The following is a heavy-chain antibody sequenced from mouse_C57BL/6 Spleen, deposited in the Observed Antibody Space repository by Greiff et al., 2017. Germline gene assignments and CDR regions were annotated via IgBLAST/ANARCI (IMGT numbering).Heavy chain of an antibody. CDR1: GYSFTGYY. V-gene: IGHV1-42*01. CDR3: ARGGTTVVVDFDY. D-gene: IGHD1-1*01. J-gene: IGHJ2*01. CDR2: INPSTGGT. Sequence: VQLQQSGPELVKPGASVKISCKASGYSFTGYYMNWVKQSPEKSLEWIGEINPSTGGTTYNQKFKAKATLTVDKSSSTAYMQLKSLTSEDSAVYYCARGGTTVVVDFDYWGQGTTLTVAS.